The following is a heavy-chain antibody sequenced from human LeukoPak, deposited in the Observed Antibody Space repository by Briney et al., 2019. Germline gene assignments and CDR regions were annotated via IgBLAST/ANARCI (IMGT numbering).Heavy chain of an antibody. Sequence: GGSLRLSCAASGFTISSNNIMWVRQAPGKGLDWVSVFYADGRTFYADSVKGRFTISRDNSKNTVSPQMNSLRAGDAALYYCARVPSGAGNYFDYWGQGALVTVSS. J-gene: IGHJ4*02. CDR2: FYADGRT. V-gene: IGHV3-66*01. CDR1: GFTISSNN. CDR3: ARVPSGAGNYFDY. D-gene: IGHD1-14*01.